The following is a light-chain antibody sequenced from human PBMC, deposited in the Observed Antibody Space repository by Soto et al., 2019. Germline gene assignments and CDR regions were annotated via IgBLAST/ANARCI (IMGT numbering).Light chain of an antibody. J-gene: IGKJ2*01. CDR2: GAS. CDR3: QQYGSSPYT. CDR1: QSVSNNY. Sequence: EILLTQSPGALAVSPGEVATLSCRASQSVSNNYLAWYQQKPGQAPRLLIYGASNRATGIPDRFSGRGSGTDFTLTISRLEPEDFAVYYCQQYGSSPYTFSQGTKVDIK. V-gene: IGKV3-20*01.